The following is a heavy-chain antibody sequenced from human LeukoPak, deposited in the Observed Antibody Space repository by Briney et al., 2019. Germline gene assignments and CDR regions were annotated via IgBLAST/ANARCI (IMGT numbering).Heavy chain of an antibody. V-gene: IGHV3-11*05. CDR1: GGSISSYY. D-gene: IGHD1-26*01. CDR3: AREWDYNWFDP. J-gene: IGHJ5*02. CDR2: ISSSSSYT. Sequence: LSLTCTVSGGSISSYYWSWIRQAPGKGLEWVSYISSSSSYTNYADSVKGRFTISRDNAKNSLYLQMNSLRAEDTAVYYCAREWDYNWFDPWGQGTLVTVSS.